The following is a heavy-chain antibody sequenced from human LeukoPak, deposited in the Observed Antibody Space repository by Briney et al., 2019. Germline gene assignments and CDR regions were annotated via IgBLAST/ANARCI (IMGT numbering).Heavy chain of an antibody. D-gene: IGHD1-1*01. CDR2: IKPKSDDT. Sequence: GASVKVSCEASGYSFNVYYIHWVRQAPGQGLEWMGWIKPKSDDTNYGQNFQGRVTMTRDTSISTAYMELSGLRSDDTAVYYCARVDEGVHFSYYGMDAWGQGTTVTVSS. V-gene: IGHV1-2*02. CDR3: ARVDEGVHFSYYGMDA. J-gene: IGHJ6*02. CDR1: GYSFNVYY.